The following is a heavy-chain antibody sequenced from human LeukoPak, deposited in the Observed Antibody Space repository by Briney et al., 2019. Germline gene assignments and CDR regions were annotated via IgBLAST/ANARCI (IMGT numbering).Heavy chain of an antibody. Sequence: GGSLRLSCAASGFTFSSYSMNWVRQAPGKGLEWVSSISSSSSYIYYADSVKGRFTISRDNAKNSLCLQMNSLRAEDTAVYYCARESPSGYYYDSSGPPGPWGQGTLVTVSS. CDR1: GFTFSSYS. CDR3: ARESPSGYYYDSSGPPGP. CDR2: ISSSSSYI. D-gene: IGHD3-22*01. V-gene: IGHV3-21*01. J-gene: IGHJ5*02.